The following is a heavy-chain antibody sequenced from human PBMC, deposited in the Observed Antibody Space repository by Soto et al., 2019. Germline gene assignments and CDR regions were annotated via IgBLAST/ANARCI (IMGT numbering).Heavy chain of an antibody. CDR3: ARAGYSSGWYISYNWFDP. CDR2: INHSGST. CDR1: GGSFSGYY. Sequence: SETLSLTCAVYGGSFSGYYWSWIRQPPGKGLEWIGEINHSGSTNYNPSLKSRVTISVDTSKNQFSLKLSSVTAADTAVYYCARAGYSSGWYISYNWFDPWGQGTLVTVSS. D-gene: IGHD6-19*01. J-gene: IGHJ5*02. V-gene: IGHV4-34*01.